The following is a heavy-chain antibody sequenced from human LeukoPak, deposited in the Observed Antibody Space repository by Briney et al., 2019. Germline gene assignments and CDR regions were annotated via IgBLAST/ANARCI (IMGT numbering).Heavy chain of an antibody. CDR1: GGSLSSGGYY. J-gene: IGHJ4*02. CDR2: IYYSGST. Sequence: PSETLSLTCTVSGGSLSSGGYYWSWIRQHPGKGLEWIGYIYYSGSTNYNPSLKSRVTISVDTSKNQFSLKLSSVTAADTAVYYCARSELLWFGGVNSGFDYWGQGTLVTVSS. CDR3: ARSELLWFGGVNSGFDY. D-gene: IGHD3-10*01. V-gene: IGHV4-61*08.